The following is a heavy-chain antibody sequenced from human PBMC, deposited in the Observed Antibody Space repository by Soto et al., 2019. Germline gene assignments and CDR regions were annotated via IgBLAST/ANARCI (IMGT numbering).Heavy chain of an antibody. V-gene: IGHV1-69*01. CDR3: ARTPIITVTSDWYFDL. J-gene: IGHJ2*01. CDR1: GGTFSSYA. D-gene: IGHD4-17*01. CDR2: IIPIFGTA. Sequence: QVPLVQSGAEVKKPGSSVKVSCKASGGTFSSYAISWVRQAPGQGLEWMGGIIPIFGTANYAQKFQGRVTITADESTSTAYMELSTLRSEDTAVYYCARTPIITVTSDWYFDLRARGTLVTVSS.